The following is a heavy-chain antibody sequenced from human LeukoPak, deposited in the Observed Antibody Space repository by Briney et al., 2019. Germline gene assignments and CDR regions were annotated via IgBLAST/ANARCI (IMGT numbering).Heavy chain of an antibody. Sequence: PGRSLRLSCAASGFTFSAYAMHWVRQAPGKGLEWVAVILYDGTNKYYADSVKGRFTISRDNSQNTLYLQMNSLRAEDTAVYYCAKMVHTEQWLVPFDYWGQGTLVTVSS. CDR1: GFTFSAYA. CDR3: AKMVHTEQWLVPFDY. V-gene: IGHV3-30-3*02. J-gene: IGHJ4*02. CDR2: ILYDGTNK. D-gene: IGHD6-19*01.